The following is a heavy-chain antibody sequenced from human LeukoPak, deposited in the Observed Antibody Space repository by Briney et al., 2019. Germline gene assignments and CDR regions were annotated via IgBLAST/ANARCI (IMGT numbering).Heavy chain of an antibody. V-gene: IGHV3-48*03. CDR3: AKRPGPSSGRNY. Sequence: GGSLRLSCAASGFTFSSFQMTWVRQAPGKGLEWVSYIGGGDSQIFYADSVKGRFTISRDNSKNTLHLQMNSLRAGDTAIYYCAKRPGPSSGRNYWGQGTLVTVSS. D-gene: IGHD1-26*01. J-gene: IGHJ4*02. CDR1: GFTFSSFQ. CDR2: IGGGDSQI.